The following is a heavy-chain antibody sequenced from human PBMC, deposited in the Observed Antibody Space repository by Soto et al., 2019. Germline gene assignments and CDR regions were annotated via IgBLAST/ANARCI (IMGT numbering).Heavy chain of an antibody. Sequence: QVQLVQSGAEVKKPGSSVRVSCKASGGTFSSYAISWVRQAPGQGLGWMGGIIPIFGTANYAQKFQGRVTITADKSTSTAYMELSSLRSEDTAVYYCAAVAATILYFDYWRQGTLITVSS. CDR2: IIPIFGTA. V-gene: IGHV1-69*06. CDR1: GGTFSSYA. CDR3: AAVAATILYFDY. J-gene: IGHJ4*02. D-gene: IGHD1-26*01.